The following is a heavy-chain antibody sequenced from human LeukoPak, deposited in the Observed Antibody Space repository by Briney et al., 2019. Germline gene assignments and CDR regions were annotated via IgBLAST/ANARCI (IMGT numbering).Heavy chain of an antibody. Sequence: GASVKVSCKASGYTFTSYGISWVRQAPGQGLEWMGWISAYNGNTNYARKLQGRVTMTTDTSTSTAYMELRSLRSDDTAVYYCARQPLMRWAWDCGDHGAYFDYWGQGTLVTVSS. J-gene: IGHJ4*02. CDR3: ARQPLMRWAWDCGDHGAYFDY. V-gene: IGHV1-18*01. CDR1: GYTFTSYG. D-gene: IGHD4-17*01. CDR2: ISAYNGNT.